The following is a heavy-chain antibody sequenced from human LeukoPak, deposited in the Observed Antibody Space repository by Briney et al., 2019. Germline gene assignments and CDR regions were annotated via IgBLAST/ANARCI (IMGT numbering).Heavy chain of an antibody. D-gene: IGHD5-12*01. CDR3: AKAGYAPYYGMDV. CDR1: GGTFSSYA. V-gene: IGHV1-69*04. J-gene: IGHJ6*02. Sequence: GASVKVSCKASGGTFSSYAISWVRQAPGQGLEWMGRITPILGIANYAQKFQGRVTITADKSTSTAYMELSSLRSEDTAVYYCAKAGYAPYYGMDVWGQGTTVTVSS. CDR2: ITPILGIA.